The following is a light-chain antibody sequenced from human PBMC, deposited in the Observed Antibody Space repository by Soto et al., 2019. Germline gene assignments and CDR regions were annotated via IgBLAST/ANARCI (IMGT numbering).Light chain of an antibody. V-gene: IGLV7-43*01. Sequence: QAVVTQEPSLTVSPGETVTLTCASSTGAVTSGYYPNWFQQKPGQAPRPPIYSINNKHSWTPARFSGSLLGDKAALTLSGVQPEDEAEYYCLLYYDGAQVFGGGTKVTV. J-gene: IGLJ3*02. CDR3: LLYYDGAQV. CDR1: TGAVTSGYY. CDR2: SIN.